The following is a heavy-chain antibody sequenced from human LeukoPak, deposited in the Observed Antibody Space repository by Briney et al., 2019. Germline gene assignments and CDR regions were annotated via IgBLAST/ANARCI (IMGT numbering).Heavy chain of an antibody. CDR1: GGSISSGDYY. CDR3: AGHHMGERWFDP. J-gene: IGHJ5*02. D-gene: IGHD3-16*01. Sequence: PSETLSLTCTVSGGSISSGDYYWSWIRQPPGKGLEWIGYIYYSGSTYYNPSLKSRVTISVDTSKNQFSLKLSSVTAADTAVYYCAGHHMGERWFDPWGQGTLVTVSS. V-gene: IGHV4-30-4*01. CDR2: IYYSGST.